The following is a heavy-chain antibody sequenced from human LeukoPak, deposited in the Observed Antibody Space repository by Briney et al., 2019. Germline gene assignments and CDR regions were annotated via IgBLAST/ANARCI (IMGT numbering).Heavy chain of an antibody. Sequence: SETLSLTCAVYGGSFSGYYWSWIRQPPGKGLEWGGEMNHSGRTNYNPSLKRRVTITVDKTKKQFSQKRRYVAAAGRAVYYCARAKLIRYFDWLSRQFDYWGQGTLVTVSS. CDR2: MNHSGRT. V-gene: IGHV4-34*01. D-gene: IGHD3-9*01. CDR3: ARAKLIRYFDWLSRQFDY. J-gene: IGHJ4*02. CDR1: GGSFSGYY.